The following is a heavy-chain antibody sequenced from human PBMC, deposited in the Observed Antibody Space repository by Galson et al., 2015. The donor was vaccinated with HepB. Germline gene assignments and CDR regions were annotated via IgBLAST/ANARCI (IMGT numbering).Heavy chain of an antibody. CDR2: IIPILGIA. CDR3: AREGIEDTALPDY. CDR1: GYTFTGYY. Sequence: SVKVSCKASGYTFTGYYMHWVRQAPGQGLEWMRRIIPILGIANYAQKFQGRVTITADKSTSTAYMELSSLRSEDTAVYYCAREGIEDTALPDYWGQGTLVTASS. V-gene: IGHV1-69*04. J-gene: IGHJ4*02. D-gene: IGHD5-18*01.